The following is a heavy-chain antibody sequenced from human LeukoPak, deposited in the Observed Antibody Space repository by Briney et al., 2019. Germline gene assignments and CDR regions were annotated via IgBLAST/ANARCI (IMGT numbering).Heavy chain of an antibody. Sequence: PGGSLRLSCAASGFTFSSYGMSWVRQAPGKGLEWVSAISGSGGSTYYADSVKGRFTISRENAKNSLYLQMNSLRAGDTAVYYCARGTVRDGYTHPQYYYYYYMDVWGKGTTVTISS. D-gene: IGHD5-24*01. J-gene: IGHJ6*03. CDR1: GFTFSSYG. CDR3: ARGTVRDGYTHPQYYYYYYMDV. CDR2: ISGSGGST. V-gene: IGHV3-23*01.